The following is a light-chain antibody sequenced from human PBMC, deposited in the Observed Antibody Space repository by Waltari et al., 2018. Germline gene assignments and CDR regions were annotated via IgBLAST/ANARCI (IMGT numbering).Light chain of an antibody. CDR1: QSVSSY. J-gene: IGKJ2*01. CDR2: DAS. CDR3: QQRSNWPPKT. Sequence: EIVLTQSPAPLSLSSGERATLSCRASQSVSSYLAWYPHKTGQAPRHLIYDASNRATGSPARFSGSRTGTDCTPIISSLGPVDFGVYYGQQRSNWPPKTLGQGTKLEIK. V-gene: IGKV3-11*01.